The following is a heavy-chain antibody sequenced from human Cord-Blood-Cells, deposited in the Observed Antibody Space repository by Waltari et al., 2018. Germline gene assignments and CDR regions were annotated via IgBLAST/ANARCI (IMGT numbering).Heavy chain of an antibody. Sequence: QVQLVQSGAEVKKPGASVKVSCKASGYTFTGSYMPWVRQAPGQGLEWMVRINQNSGGTNYAQKFQGRVTMTRHTSISTADMELSRLRSDETAVYYCASWDVDFDYWGQGTLVTVSS. CDR3: ASWDVDFDY. CDR2: INQNSGGT. CDR1: GYTFTGSY. J-gene: IGHJ4*02. D-gene: IGHD1-26*01. V-gene: IGHV1-2*06.